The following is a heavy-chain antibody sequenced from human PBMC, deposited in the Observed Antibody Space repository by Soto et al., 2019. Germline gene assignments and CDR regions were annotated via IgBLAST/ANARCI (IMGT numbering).Heavy chain of an antibody. Sequence: PSETLSLTCAVYVGSLSGYYWSWIRQPPGKGLEWIGEINHSGSTNYNPSLKSRVTISVDTSKNQFSLKLSSVTAADTAVYYCARVKYYDILTGYYMDYYYSGMDVWGQGTTVTVS. CDR1: VGSLSGYY. D-gene: IGHD3-9*01. J-gene: IGHJ6*02. V-gene: IGHV4-34*01. CDR3: ARVKYYDILTGYYMDYYYSGMDV. CDR2: INHSGST.